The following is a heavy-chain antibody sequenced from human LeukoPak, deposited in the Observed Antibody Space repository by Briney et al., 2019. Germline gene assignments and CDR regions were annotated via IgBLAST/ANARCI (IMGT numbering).Heavy chain of an antibody. Sequence: GGSLRLSCAASGFTFSSYAMTWVRQAPEKGLEWVSAISGSGGSTYYADSVKGRFTISRDNSRNTVYLQLNDLRVEDTAIYYCAKANWVSNADAVWWGQGTQVTVSS. CDR3: AKANWVSNADAVW. D-gene: IGHD1-1*01. V-gene: IGHV3-23*01. CDR1: GFTFSSYA. CDR2: ISGSGGST. J-gene: IGHJ4*02.